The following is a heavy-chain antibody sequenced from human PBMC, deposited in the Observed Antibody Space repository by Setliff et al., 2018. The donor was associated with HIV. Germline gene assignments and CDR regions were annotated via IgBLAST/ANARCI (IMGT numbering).Heavy chain of an antibody. Sequence: SETLSLTCDVSGVSINSGDYSWNWIRQPAGERLEWIGHVHSNGFKNYNSSLESRVDISVDTSKNQISLKVDSVTAADTAMYFCARGVVGSYYDYVNIYYHDYIDLWRKGTTVTVSS. D-gene: IGHD2-15*01. J-gene: IGHJ6*03. V-gene: IGHV4-61*09. CDR2: VHSNGFK. CDR1: GVSINSGDYS. CDR3: ARGVVGSYYDYVNIYYHDYIDL.